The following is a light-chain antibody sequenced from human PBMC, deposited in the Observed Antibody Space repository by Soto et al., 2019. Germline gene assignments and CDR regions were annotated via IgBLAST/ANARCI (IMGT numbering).Light chain of an antibody. V-gene: IGKV1-16*02. CDR1: QGISNY. CDR2: AAS. Sequence: EIQMTRYPSSVSVCGRDRVSFTCRASQGISNYFGWFQQKPGKAPKSLIYAASSLQSGVPSKFSCSGSGTDFTLTISSLQPENFATSSCQHDTFGQGTRLDI. J-gene: IGKJ5*01. CDR3: QHDT.